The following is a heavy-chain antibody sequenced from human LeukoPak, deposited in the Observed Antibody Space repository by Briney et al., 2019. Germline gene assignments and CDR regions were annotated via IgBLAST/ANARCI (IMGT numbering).Heavy chain of an antibody. V-gene: IGHV3-30*18. CDR3: AKAPRSDYYA. J-gene: IGHJ5*02. Sequence: GGSLRLSCAASGFTFSSYGMHWVRQAPGKGLEWVTVISYDGSNKYYADSVKGRFTFSRDNSKNTLYLQMNSLRAEDTAVYYCAKAPRSDYYAWGQGTLVTVSS. CDR1: GFTFSSYG. D-gene: IGHD3-22*01. CDR2: ISYDGSNK.